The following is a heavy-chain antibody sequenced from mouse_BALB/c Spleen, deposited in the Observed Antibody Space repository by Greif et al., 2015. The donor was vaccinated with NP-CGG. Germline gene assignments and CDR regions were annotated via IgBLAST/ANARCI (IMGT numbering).Heavy chain of an antibody. Sequence: VQLQQSGAELVKPGASVKLSCKASGYTFTSYYMYWVKQRPGQGLEWIGGINPSNGGTNFNGKFKSKATLTVDKSSSTAYMQLSSLTSEDSAVYYCTRWGWDAMDYWGQGTSVTVSS. CDR3: TRWGWDAMDY. V-gene: IGHV1S81*02. J-gene: IGHJ4*01. CDR1: GYTFTSYY. CDR2: INPSNGGT. D-gene: IGHD4-1*01.